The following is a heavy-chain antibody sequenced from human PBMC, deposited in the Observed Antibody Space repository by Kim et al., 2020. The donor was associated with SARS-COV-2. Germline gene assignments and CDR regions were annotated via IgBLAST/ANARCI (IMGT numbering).Heavy chain of an antibody. V-gene: IGHV4-39*01. D-gene: IGHD3-10*01. Sequence: SETLSLTCTVSGGSISSSSYYWGWIRQPPGKGLEWIGSIYYSGSTYYNPSLKSRVTISVDTSKNQFSLKLSSVTAADTAVYYCANRGYGSYYYYGMDVWGQGTTVTVSS. CDR3: ANRGYGSYYYYGMDV. CDR1: GGSISSSSYY. J-gene: IGHJ6*02. CDR2: IYYSGST.